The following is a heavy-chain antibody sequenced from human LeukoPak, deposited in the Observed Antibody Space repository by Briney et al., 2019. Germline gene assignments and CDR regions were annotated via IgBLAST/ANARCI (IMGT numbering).Heavy chain of an antibody. D-gene: IGHD3-16*01. Sequence: GESLKISCKGSGYSFTNYWIGWVRQMPGKGLEWMGIIYPADSDTRYSPSFQGQVTISADKSISTAYLQWSSLKASDTAMYYRARPGQLGEYTPYYFDYWGQGTLVTVSS. V-gene: IGHV5-51*01. CDR3: ARPGQLGEYTPYYFDY. CDR2: IYPADSDT. CDR1: GYSFTNYW. J-gene: IGHJ4*02.